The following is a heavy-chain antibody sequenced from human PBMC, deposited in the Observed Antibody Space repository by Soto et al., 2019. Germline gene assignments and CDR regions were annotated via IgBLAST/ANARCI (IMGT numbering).Heavy chain of an antibody. CDR3: ARDKGGDCSSTSCYRYYFDY. Sequence: GGSLRLSCAASGFTFSSYWMHWVRQAPGKGLVWVSRINSDGSSTSYADSVKGRFTISRDNAKNTLYLQMNSLRAEDTAVYHCARDKGGDCSSTSCYRYYFDYWGQGTLVTVSS. V-gene: IGHV3-74*01. CDR1: GFTFSSYW. J-gene: IGHJ4*02. CDR2: INSDGSST. D-gene: IGHD2-2*02.